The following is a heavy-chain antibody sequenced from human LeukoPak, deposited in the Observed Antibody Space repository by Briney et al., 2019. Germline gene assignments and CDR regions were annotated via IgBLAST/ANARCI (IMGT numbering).Heavy chain of an antibody. D-gene: IGHD6-13*01. J-gene: IGHJ6*03. CDR1: GYTFTSYG. CDR2: ISAYIGNT. V-gene: IGHV1-18*01. Sequence: ASVKVSCKASGYTFTSYGISWVRQAPGQGLEWMGWISAYIGNTNYAQKLQGRVTMTTDTSTSTAYMELRSLRSDDTAVYYCARELAAADYYYMDVWGKGTTVTISS. CDR3: ARELAAADYYYMDV.